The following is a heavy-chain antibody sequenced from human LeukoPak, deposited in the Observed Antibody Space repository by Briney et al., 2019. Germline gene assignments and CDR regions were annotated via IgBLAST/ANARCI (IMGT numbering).Heavy chain of an antibody. CDR3: AKEYSGNYWSFDF. D-gene: IGHD5-12*01. V-gene: IGHV3-30*02. CDR2: IRYAGNNA. CDR1: GFSFSNTG. Sequence: GGSLRLSCAASGFSFSNTGMHWVRQAPGKGLEWVAFIRYAGNNAYYADSVKGRFTISRDNSKDKLFLQMDILRPEDMSVYYCAKEYSGNYWSFDFWGQGTLVTVSS. J-gene: IGHJ4*02.